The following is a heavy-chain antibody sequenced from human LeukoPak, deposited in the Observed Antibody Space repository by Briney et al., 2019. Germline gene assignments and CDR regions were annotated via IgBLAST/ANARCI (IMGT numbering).Heavy chain of an antibody. J-gene: IGHJ4*02. Sequence: SETLSLTCTVSGGSINSYYWSWIRQPPGKGLEWIGYIYYSGSTNYNPSLKSRVTIDTSKNQFPLKLSSVTAADTAVYYCARVADYVGFDYWGQGTLVTVSS. CDR3: ARVADYVGFDY. CDR1: GGSINSYY. CDR2: IYYSGST. D-gene: IGHD4-17*01. V-gene: IGHV4-59*12.